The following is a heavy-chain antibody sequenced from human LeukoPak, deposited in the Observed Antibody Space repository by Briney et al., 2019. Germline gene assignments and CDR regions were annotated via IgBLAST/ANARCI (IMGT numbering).Heavy chain of an antibody. V-gene: IGHV5-51*01. D-gene: IGHD2-2*01. CDR1: GYRFTSYW. CDR2: IYPGDSDT. CDR3: ARAQYCSSTSRAAGY. J-gene: IGHJ4*02. Sequence: GESLKISCKGPGYRFTSYWIGWVRQMPGKGLEWMGIIYPGDSDTRYSPSFQGQVSISADKTISTAYLQWSSLKASDTAMYYCARAQYCSSTSRAAGYWGQGTLVTVSS.